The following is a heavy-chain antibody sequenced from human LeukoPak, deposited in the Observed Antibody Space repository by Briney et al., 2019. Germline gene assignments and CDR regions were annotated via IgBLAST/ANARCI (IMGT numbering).Heavy chain of an antibody. D-gene: IGHD3-22*01. CDR2: TSSTSSCI. V-gene: IGHV3-21*01. J-gene: IGHJ2*01. Sequence: GGSLRLSCAASGFTFSSYSMNWVRQAPGKGLEWVSSTSSTSSCIYYADSVKGRFTISRDNAKNSLYLQMNSLRAEDTAVYYCARAAHYYDSSGYYSWYFDLWGRGTLVTVSS. CDR1: GFTFSSYS. CDR3: ARAAHYYDSSGYYSWYFDL.